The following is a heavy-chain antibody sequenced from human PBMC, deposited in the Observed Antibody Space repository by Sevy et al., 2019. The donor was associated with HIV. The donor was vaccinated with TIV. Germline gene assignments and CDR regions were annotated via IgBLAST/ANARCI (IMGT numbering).Heavy chain of an antibody. D-gene: IGHD3-22*01. CDR3: AIGGYYYDNAAYYALDS. V-gene: IGHV3-33*01. CDR2: IWSDGAYQ. Sequence: GGSLRLSCAATGFTFSNYAMHWVRQAPGKGMEWVAIIWSDGAYQYHGNSVKGRFTISRDNSKNTRYLQMNNVRVEDAAVYYCAIGGYYYDNAAYYALDSWGQGTLVTVSS. CDR1: GFTFSNYA. J-gene: IGHJ4*02.